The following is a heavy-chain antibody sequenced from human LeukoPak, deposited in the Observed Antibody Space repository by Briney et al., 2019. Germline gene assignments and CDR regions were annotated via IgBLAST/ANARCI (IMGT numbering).Heavy chain of an antibody. Sequence: ASVKVSCKASGYTFTSYDINWGRQATGQGLEWMGWMKPNSGNTGYAQKFQGRVTITRNTSISTAYMELSSLRSEDTAVYYCARAPPLRYFDWSPSVEYYYMDVWGKGTAVTVSS. D-gene: IGHD3-9*01. J-gene: IGHJ6*03. CDR3: ARAPPLRYFDWSPSVEYYYMDV. V-gene: IGHV1-8*03. CDR1: GYTFTSYD. CDR2: MKPNSGNT.